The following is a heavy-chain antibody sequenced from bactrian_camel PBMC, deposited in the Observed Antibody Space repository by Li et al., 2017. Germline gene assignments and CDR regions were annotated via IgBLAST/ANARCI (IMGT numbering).Heavy chain of an antibody. J-gene: IGHJ6*01. CDR1: GHTFSTYC. D-gene: IGHD2*01. V-gene: IGHV3S6*01. Sequence: VQLVESGGGSVQAGGSLRLSCVASGHTFSTYCMSWFRQAPGKEREGVAGIYTYGGATYYGDSVKGRFAISRDNMKNTVYLQMNSLKPDDTAMYYCAADNDTFYRSGGYCYPDGDFASWGQGTQVTVS. CDR3: AADNDTFYRSGGYCYPDGDFAS. CDR2: IYTYGGAT.